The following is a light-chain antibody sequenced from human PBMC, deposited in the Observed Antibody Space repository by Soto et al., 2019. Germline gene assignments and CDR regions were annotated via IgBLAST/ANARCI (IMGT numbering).Light chain of an antibody. Sequence: EIAMTQSPATLSVTPGERATLSCRASQSISSELAWYQQKPGQPPRLLIYGASTRATGVPARFTGSGSGSDFTLTISGLQSEDFAVYYCQQGHNWPLIFGQGTRLEI. CDR2: GAS. J-gene: IGKJ2*01. CDR1: QSISSE. CDR3: QQGHNWPLI. V-gene: IGKV3-15*01.